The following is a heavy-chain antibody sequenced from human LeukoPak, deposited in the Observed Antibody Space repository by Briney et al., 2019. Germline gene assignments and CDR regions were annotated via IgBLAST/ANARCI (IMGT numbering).Heavy chain of an antibody. D-gene: IGHD2-8*01. CDR2: ISYDGSNK. Sequence: GGSLRLSCAASGFTFSNYAMHWVRQAPGKGLEWVAVISYDGSNKYYADSVEGRFTISRDNSKNTLYLQMNSLRAEDTAVYYCARLTGYCTNGVCYPPVDYWGQGTLVTVSS. J-gene: IGHJ4*02. CDR3: ARLTGYCTNGVCYPPVDY. CDR1: GFTFSNYA. V-gene: IGHV3-30*04.